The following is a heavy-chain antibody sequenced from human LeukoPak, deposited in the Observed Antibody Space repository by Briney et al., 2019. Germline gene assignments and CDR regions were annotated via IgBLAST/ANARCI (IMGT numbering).Heavy chain of an antibody. CDR1: AFTFSNVW. D-gene: IGHD5-18*01. CDR3: TIPASGYSYGVLDS. CDR2: VRSKTDGGKT. V-gene: IGHV3-15*01. Sequence: GGSLRLSCAASAFTFSNVWMSWVRQAPGKRLEWVGRVRSKTDGGKTDYAAPVKGGFTISRDDSKNTLYLQMDSLKTEDTAVYYCTIPASGYSYGVLDSWGQGALVTVSS. J-gene: IGHJ4*02.